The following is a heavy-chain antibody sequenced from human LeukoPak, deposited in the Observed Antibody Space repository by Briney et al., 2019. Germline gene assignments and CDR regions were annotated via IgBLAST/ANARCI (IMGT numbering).Heavy chain of an antibody. D-gene: IGHD3-9*01. CDR1: GYTFTGYY. V-gene: IGHV1-2*02. J-gene: IGHJ3*02. Sequence: ASVKVSCKASGYTFTGYYMHWVRQAPGQGLEWMGWINPNNGGTNYAQKFQGRVTMTRDTSISTAYMELSRLRSDDTAVYYCAQEGVRYFGTPGAFDIWGQGTMVTVSS. CDR2: INPNNGGT. CDR3: AQEGVRYFGTPGAFDI.